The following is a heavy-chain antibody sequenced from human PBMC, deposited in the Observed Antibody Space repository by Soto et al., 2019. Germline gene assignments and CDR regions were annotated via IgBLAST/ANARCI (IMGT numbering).Heavy chain of an antibody. CDR1: GSPFSTYW. Sequence: GESLKISCQSSGSPFSTYWVAWVRQMPGKALEWMGLIYPDDSDTRYNPAFRGQVTISAEKSTSTVSLHWRSLKASGTATYFCARQRRDASDGCFLCTMDVWGHGTSVTVSS. V-gene: IGHV5-51*01. D-gene: IGHD2-21*01. J-gene: IGHJ6*02. CDR3: ARQRRDASDGCFLCTMDV. CDR2: IYPDDSDT.